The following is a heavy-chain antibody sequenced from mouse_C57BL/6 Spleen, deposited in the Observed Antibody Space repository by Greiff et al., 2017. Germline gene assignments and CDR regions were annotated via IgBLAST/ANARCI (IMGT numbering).Heavy chain of an antibody. CDR3: ARSVTTVVARRYAMDY. J-gene: IGHJ4*01. V-gene: IGHV1-42*01. D-gene: IGHD1-1*01. CDR2: INPSTGGT. CDR1: GYSFTGYY. Sequence: EVQLKESGPELVKPGASVKISCKASGYSFTGYYMNWVKQSPEKSLEWIGEINPSTGGTTYNQKFKAKATLTVDKSSSTAYMQLKSLTSEDSAVYYCARSVTTVVARRYAMDYWGQGTSVTVSS.